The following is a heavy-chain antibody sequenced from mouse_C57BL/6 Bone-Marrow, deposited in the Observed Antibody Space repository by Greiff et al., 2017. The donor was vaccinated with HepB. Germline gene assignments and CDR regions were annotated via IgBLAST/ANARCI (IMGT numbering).Heavy chain of an antibody. J-gene: IGHJ2*01. CDR3: ARTGVGPDHFDY. CDR2: IYPRSGNT. CDR1: GYTFTSYG. V-gene: IGHV1-81*01. D-gene: IGHD1-1*02. Sequence: QVQLQQSGAELARPGASVKLSCKASGYTFTSYGISWVKQRTGQGLEWIGEIYPRSGNTYYNEKFKGKATLTADKSSSTAYMELRRLTSEYSAVYFCARTGVGPDHFDYWGQGTTLTVSS.